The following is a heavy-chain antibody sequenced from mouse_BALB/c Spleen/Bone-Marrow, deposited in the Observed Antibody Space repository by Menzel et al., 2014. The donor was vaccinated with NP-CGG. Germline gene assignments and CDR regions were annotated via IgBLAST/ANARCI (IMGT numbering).Heavy chain of an antibody. V-gene: IGHV1S137*01. D-gene: IGHD3-2*01. Sequence: QVQLQQSGAELVRPGVSVKISCKGSGYTFTDYAMHWVKQSHAKSLEWIGVISTYYGDASYNQKFKSKATMTVDKSSSTAYMELARLTSEDSAIYYCARRADSSGYVDAMDYWGQGTSVTVSS. CDR3: ARRADSSGYVDAMDY. J-gene: IGHJ4*01. CDR2: ISTYYGDA. CDR1: GYTFTDYA.